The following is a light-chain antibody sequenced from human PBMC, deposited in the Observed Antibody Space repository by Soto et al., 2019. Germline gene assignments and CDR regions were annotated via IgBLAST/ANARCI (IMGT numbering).Light chain of an antibody. CDR2: GAS. CDR1: QNVANY. V-gene: IGKV3-11*01. CDR3: QQYKSYSPRT. Sequence: EIVLTQSPATLSLSPGERSTLSCRASQNVANYLDWYQQKPGQAPRLLIYGASRRATGIPDRFSGSGSGTEFTLTISSLQPDDSATYYCQQYKSYSPRTFGQGTKVDIK. J-gene: IGKJ1*01.